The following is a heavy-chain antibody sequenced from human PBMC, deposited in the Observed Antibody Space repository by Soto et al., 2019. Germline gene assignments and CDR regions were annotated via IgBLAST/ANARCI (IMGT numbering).Heavy chain of an antibody. J-gene: IGHJ6*02. Sequence: GGSLRLSCAASGFTFSSYAMSWVRQAPGKGLEWVSAISGSSGSTYYADSVKGRFTISRDNSKNTLYLQMNSLRAEDTAVYYCAKRRGYYGSGSYSDVWGQGTTVTVSS. CDR3: AKRRGYYGSGSYSDV. CDR2: ISGSSGST. D-gene: IGHD3-10*01. V-gene: IGHV3-23*01. CDR1: GFTFSSYA.